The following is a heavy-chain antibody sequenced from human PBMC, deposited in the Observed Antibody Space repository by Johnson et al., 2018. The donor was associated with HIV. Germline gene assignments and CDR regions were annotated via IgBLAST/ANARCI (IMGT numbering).Heavy chain of an antibody. J-gene: IGHJ3*02. CDR3: AKSVRASSSGAFDI. D-gene: IGHD2-15*01. CDR1: GFTVSSNY. CDR2: IYSGGTT. V-gene: IGHV3-66*02. Sequence: VQLVESGGGVVQPGGSLRLSCAASGFTVSSNYMSWVRQAPGKGLEWVSVIYSGGTTYYADSVKGRFTISSDNSKNTLYLQMNSLRAEDTAVYHCAKSVRASSSGAFDIWGQGTMVTVSS.